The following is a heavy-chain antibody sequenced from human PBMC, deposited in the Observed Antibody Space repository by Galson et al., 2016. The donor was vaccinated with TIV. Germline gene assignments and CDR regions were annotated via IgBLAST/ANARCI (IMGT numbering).Heavy chain of an antibody. Sequence: SVKVSCKASGIIFNSYAISWVRQAPGQGLEWMGGIIPMFGTANYARNFQGRVTITEDKATRTAYMELSSLRSEATAVDYCAEASKYGSSGYYRDVFDIWGQGKTVTVSS. D-gene: IGHD3-22*01. CDR3: AEASKYGSSGYYRDVFDI. CDR2: IIPMFGTA. J-gene: IGHJ3*02. V-gene: IGHV1-69*06. CDR1: GIIFNSYA.